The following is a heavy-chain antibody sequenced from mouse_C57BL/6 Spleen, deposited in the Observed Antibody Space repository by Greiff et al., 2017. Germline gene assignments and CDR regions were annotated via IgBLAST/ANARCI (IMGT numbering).Heavy chain of an antibody. Sequence: VQLQQSGAELARPGASVKLSCKASGYTFTSYGISWVKQRTGQGLEWIGEIYPRSGNTYYNEKFEGKATLTADKSSSPAYMALRRLTSEDSAVYFCARSWDWYFDVWGTGTTVTVSS. CDR1: GYTFTSYG. CDR3: ARSWDWYFDV. V-gene: IGHV1-81*01. CDR2: IYPRSGNT. J-gene: IGHJ1*03.